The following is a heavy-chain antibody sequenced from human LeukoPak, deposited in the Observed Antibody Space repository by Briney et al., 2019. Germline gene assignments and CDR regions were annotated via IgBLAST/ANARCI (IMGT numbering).Heavy chain of an antibody. J-gene: IGHJ4*02. CDR2: INPNSGGT. D-gene: IGHD6-13*01. V-gene: IGHV1-2*04. Sequence: ASVKVSCKASGYTFTGYYMHWVRQAPGQGLEWMGWINPNSGGTNYAQKFQGWVTMTRDTSISTAYMELSRLRSDDTAVYYCARTMYSSSWYVLDYWSQGTLVTVSS. CDR3: ARTMYSSSWYVLDY. CDR1: GYTFTGYY.